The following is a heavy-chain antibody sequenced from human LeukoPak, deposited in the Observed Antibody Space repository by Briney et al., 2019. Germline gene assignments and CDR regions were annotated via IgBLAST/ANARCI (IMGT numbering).Heavy chain of an antibody. CDR3: ARENPSGYYNRPIDY. V-gene: IGHV4-59*01. D-gene: IGHD3-22*01. CDR2: IYYSGSI. CDR1: GASISSYY. J-gene: IGHJ4*02. Sequence: SETLSLICTVSGASISSYYWSWIRQPPGKGLEWIGDIYYSGSIKYNPSLKSRVTMSVDTSKNQFSLKLSSVTAADTAIYNCARENPSGYYNRPIDYWGQGTLVTVSS.